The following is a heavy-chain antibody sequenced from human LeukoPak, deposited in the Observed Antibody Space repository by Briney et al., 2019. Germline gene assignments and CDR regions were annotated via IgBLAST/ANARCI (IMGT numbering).Heavy chain of an antibody. Sequence: GGSLRLSCTSSRFTFSTYGMHWVRQAPGKGLEWVAFIQSDESNKYYADSVKGRFTISRDISKNTLYLQMNSLRADDTAVYYCARDPSDFWSGYSAGDAFDIWGQGTMVTVSS. D-gene: IGHD3-3*01. CDR1: RFTFSTYG. CDR3: ARDPSDFWSGYSAGDAFDI. J-gene: IGHJ3*02. CDR2: IQSDESNK. V-gene: IGHV3-30*02.